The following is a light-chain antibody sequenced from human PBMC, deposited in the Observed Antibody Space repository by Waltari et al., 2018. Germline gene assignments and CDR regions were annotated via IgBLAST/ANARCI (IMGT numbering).Light chain of an antibody. Sequence: EIVLTQSPATLSLSPGERATLSCRASQSIDRYLVCYHHKPGPAPRLLIYDASYRATGVPARFSGGGSGTDFTLTISSLEPDDFAVYYCQQRYNWPPLTFGGGTRVEFK. CDR1: QSIDRY. J-gene: IGKJ4*01. CDR3: QQRYNWPPLT. CDR2: DAS. V-gene: IGKV3-11*01.